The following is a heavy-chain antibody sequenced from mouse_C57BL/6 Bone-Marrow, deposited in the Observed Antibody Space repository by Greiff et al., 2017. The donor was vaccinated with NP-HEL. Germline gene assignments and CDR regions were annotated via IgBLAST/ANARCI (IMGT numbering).Heavy chain of an antibody. CDR2: INPNNGGT. Sequence: EVMLQQSGPELVKPGASVKISCKASGYTFTDYYMNWVKQSHGKSLEWIGDINPNNGGTSYNQKFKGKATLTVDKSSSTAYMELRSLTSEDSAVYYCAREDSNYDYAMDYWGQGTSVTVSS. CDR1: GYTFTDYY. CDR3: AREDSNYDYAMDY. J-gene: IGHJ4*01. D-gene: IGHD2-5*01. V-gene: IGHV1-26*01.